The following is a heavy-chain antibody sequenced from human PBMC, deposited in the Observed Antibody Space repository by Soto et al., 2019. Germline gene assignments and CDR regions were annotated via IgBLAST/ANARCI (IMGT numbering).Heavy chain of an antibody. CDR1: GGSVNSAEYS. V-gene: IGHV4-30-2*01. D-gene: IGHD2-8*01. CDR3: ARDDVYYAFVI. Sequence: SETLSLTCAVSGGSVNSAEYSWSWIRQPPGKGLEWIAYIYHSGSTYYNPSLKSRVTISMDRSKNQFSLRLSSVTAADTAVYYCARDDVYYAFVILGQGTMVTVSS. J-gene: IGHJ3*02. CDR2: IYHSGST.